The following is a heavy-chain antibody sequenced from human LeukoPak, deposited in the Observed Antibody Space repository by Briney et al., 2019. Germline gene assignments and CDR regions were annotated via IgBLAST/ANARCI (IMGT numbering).Heavy chain of an antibody. CDR3: ARDYGGNPGFFDS. Sequence: PSETLSLTCTVSGDSINSYYWSWIRQPPGKGLEWIGSIYYIGNSNYNPSLKSRVTISVDTSRNQFPLKVNSVTAADTAVYYCARDYGGNPGFFDSWGQGTLVTVSS. CDR2: IYYIGNS. V-gene: IGHV4-59*01. CDR1: GDSINSYY. J-gene: IGHJ4*02. D-gene: IGHD4-23*01.